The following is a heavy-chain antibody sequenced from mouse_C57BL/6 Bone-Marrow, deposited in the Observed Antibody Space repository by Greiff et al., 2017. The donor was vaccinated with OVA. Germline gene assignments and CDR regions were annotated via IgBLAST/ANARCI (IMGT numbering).Heavy chain of an antibody. J-gene: IGHJ1*03. V-gene: IGHV5-16*01. CDR3: ARGGWDWYFDV. D-gene: IGHD3-3*01. CDR2: INYDGSST. Sequence: EVMLVESEGGLVQPGSSMKLSCPASGFTFSDYYMAWVRQVPEKGLEWVANINYDGSSTYYLDSLKSRFIISRDNAKNILYLQMSSLKSEDTATYYCARGGWDWYFDVWGTGTTVTVSS. CDR1: GFTFSDYY.